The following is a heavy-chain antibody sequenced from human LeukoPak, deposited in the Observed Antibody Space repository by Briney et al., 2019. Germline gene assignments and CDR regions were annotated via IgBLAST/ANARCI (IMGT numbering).Heavy chain of an antibody. D-gene: IGHD5-12*01. CDR2: VKGDGRTT. CDR3: ATGHSYDYDY. CDR1: GLTFSDFW. V-gene: IGHV3-74*01. J-gene: IGHJ4*02. Sequence: GGSLRLSCAASGLTFSDFWMHWVRQPPGKGLVWVALVKGDGRTTIYADSVKGRFTISRDNAKNTLYLQMNSLRADDSGVYYCATGHSYDYDYWGQGVLVTVSS.